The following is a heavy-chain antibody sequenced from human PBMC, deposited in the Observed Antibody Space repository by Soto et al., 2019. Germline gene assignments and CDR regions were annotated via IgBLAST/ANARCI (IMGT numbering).Heavy chain of an antibody. V-gene: IGHV4-30-4*01. J-gene: IGHJ4*02. Sequence: PSETLSLICTVSGGSISSGDYYWSWIRQPPGKGLEWIGYIYYSGSTYYNPSLKRRGTISVDTSKNQFSLKLSSVTAADTAVYYCAREQYCGGDCYSGDYFDYWGQGTLITVSS. CDR1: GGSISSGDYY. D-gene: IGHD2-21*02. CDR3: AREQYCGGDCYSGDYFDY. CDR2: IYYSGST.